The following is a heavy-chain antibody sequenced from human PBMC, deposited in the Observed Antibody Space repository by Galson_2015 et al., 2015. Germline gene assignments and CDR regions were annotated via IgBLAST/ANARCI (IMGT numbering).Heavy chain of an antibody. V-gene: IGHV3-7*03. Sequence: SLRLSCAASGFTFRNYWMVWVRQTPEKGLQWVAKIKDDGSQTFYVDSVKGRFTISRDNAENSLDLQMNRLRADDTAVYYCARDANRGGEFDYWGQGALVTVSS. CDR2: IKDDGSQT. J-gene: IGHJ4*02. D-gene: IGHD1-14*01. CDR1: GFTFRNYW. CDR3: ARDANRGGEFDY.